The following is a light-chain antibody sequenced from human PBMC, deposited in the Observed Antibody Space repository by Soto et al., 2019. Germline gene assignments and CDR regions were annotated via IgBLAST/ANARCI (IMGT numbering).Light chain of an antibody. Sequence: NFMLTQPHSVSESPGKTVTISCTRSSGSIASNYVQWYQQRPGSAPTTVIYADNQRPSGVPDRFSGSIDSSSNSASLTISGLKTEDEADYYCQSYDSSNVVFGGGTKLTV. CDR3: QSYDSSNVV. CDR1: SGSIASNY. CDR2: ADN. V-gene: IGLV6-57*04. J-gene: IGLJ2*01.